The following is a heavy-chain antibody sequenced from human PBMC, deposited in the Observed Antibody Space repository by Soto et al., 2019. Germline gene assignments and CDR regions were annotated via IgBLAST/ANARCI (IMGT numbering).Heavy chain of an antibody. V-gene: IGHV1-69*13. D-gene: IGHD3-10*01. CDR1: GGTFSSYA. CDR3: AKQRAGYGSGSDTFYFDF. Sequence: ASVKVSCKASGGTFSSYAISWVRQAPGQGLEWMGGIIPIFGTANYAQKFQGRVTITADESTSTAYMELSSLRAEDTALYYCAKQRAGYGSGSDTFYFDFWGQGTLVTVSS. J-gene: IGHJ4*02. CDR2: IIPIFGTA.